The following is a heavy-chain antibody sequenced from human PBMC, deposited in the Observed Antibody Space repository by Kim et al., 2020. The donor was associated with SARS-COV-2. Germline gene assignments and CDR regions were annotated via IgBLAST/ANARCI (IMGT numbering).Heavy chain of an antibody. CDR1: GFTFSSYS. D-gene: IGHD2-15*01. V-gene: IGHV3-21*01. J-gene: IGHJ6*02. CDR2: ISSSSSYI. Sequence: GGSLRLSCAASGFTFSSYSMNWVRQATGKGLEWVSSISSSSSYIYYADSVKGRFTISRDNAKNSLYLQMNSLRAEDTAVYYCARMVVAANRAYYYGMDVWGQGTTVTVSS. CDR3: ARMVVAANRAYYYGMDV.